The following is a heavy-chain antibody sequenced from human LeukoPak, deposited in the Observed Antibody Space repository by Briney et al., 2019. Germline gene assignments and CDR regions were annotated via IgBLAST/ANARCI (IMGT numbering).Heavy chain of an antibody. V-gene: IGHV4-34*01. CDR1: GGSFSGYY. J-gene: IGHJ3*02. CDR2: INHSGST. Sequence: SETLSLTCAVYGGSFSGYYWSWIRQPPGKGLEWIGEINHSGSTNYNPSLKSRVTISVDTSKNQFSLKLSSVTAADTAVYYCARAGAVAGGKNALDIWGQGTMVTVSS. D-gene: IGHD6-19*01. CDR3: ARAGAVAGGKNALDI.